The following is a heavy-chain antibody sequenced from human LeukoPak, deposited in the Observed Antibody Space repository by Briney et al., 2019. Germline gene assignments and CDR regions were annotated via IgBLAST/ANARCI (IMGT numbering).Heavy chain of an antibody. V-gene: IGHV4-39*07. J-gene: IGHJ4*02. CDR1: DDSIRSSAYY. CDR3: ARRKAKTPNYFDY. CDR2: IYYSGST. Sequence: SETLSLTCAVSDDSIRSSAYYWGWIRQPPGKGLEWIGSIYYSGSTYYNPSLKSRVTISLDTSKNQFSLKLTSVTAADTAMYYCARRKAKTPNYFDYWGQGALVTVSS.